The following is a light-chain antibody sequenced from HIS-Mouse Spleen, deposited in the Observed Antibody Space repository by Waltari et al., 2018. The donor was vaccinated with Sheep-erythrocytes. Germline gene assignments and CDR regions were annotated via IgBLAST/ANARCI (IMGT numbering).Light chain of an antibody. V-gene: IGLV3-21*02. CDR3: SSYAGSNNWV. CDR1: NIGSKS. J-gene: IGLJ3*02. CDR2: DDS. Sequence: SYVLTQPPSVSVAPGQTARITCGGNNIGSKSVHWYQQKPGQAPVLVVYDDSDRPSGIPERFSGSNSGNTATLTISRVEAGDEADYYCSSYAGSNNWVFGGGTKLTVL.